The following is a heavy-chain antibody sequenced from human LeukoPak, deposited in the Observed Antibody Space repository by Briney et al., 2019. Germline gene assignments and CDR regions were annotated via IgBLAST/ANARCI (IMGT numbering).Heavy chain of an antibody. D-gene: IGHD3-3*01. CDR2: ISSRSNSI. CDR1: GFTFSGYY. CDR3: ARDQYYDFWSGHRTFDY. Sequence: PGGSLRLSCAASGFTFSGYYMSWIRQAPGKGLEWVSYISSRSNSIYYADSVKGRFTISRDNAKNSLYLQMNSLRAEDTAVYYCARDQYYDFWSGHRTFDYWGQGTLVIVSS. V-gene: IGHV3-11*04. J-gene: IGHJ4*02.